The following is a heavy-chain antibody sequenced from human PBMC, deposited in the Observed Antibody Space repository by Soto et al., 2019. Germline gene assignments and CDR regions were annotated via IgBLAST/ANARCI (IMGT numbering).Heavy chain of an antibody. CDR2: IYWNDDK. CDR3: AHRTFTYDIFTGYHIPRFDAFDI. CDR1: GFSLSTSGVG. D-gene: IGHD3-9*01. J-gene: IGHJ3*02. V-gene: IGHV2-5*01. Sequence: SGPTLVNPTQTLTLTCTFSGFSLSTSGVGVGWIRQPPGKALEWLALIYWNDDKRYSPSLKSRLTITKDTSKNQVVLTMTNMDPVDTATYYCAHRTFTYDIFTGYHIPRFDAFDIWGQGTMVTVSS.